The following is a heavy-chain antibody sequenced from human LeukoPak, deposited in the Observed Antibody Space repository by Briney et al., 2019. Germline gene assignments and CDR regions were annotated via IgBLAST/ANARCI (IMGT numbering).Heavy chain of an antibody. CDR3: AKSASYGSGSWYYFDY. Sequence: GGSLRLSCAASGLTFSSYGMHWVRQAPGKGLEWVAFIRYDGSNKYYADSVKGRFTISRDNSKNTLYLQMNSLRAEDTAVYYCAKSASYGSGSWYYFDYWGQGTLVTVSS. V-gene: IGHV3-30*02. J-gene: IGHJ4*02. CDR1: GLTFSSYG. D-gene: IGHD3-10*01. CDR2: IRYDGSNK.